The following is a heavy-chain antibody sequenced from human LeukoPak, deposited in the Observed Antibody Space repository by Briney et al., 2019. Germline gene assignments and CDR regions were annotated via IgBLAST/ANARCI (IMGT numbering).Heavy chain of an antibody. V-gene: IGHV3-23*01. CDR1: GITFAAYS. CDR3: ASARGDYYFDY. J-gene: IGHJ4*02. D-gene: IGHD6-6*01. CDR2: ISGSGGST. Sequence: PGGSLRLSCEGSGITFAAYSLNWVRQAPGKGLEWVSAISGSGGSTYYADSVKGRFTISRDNSKNTLYLQMNSLRVEDTAVYYCASARGDYYFDYWGQGTLVTVSS.